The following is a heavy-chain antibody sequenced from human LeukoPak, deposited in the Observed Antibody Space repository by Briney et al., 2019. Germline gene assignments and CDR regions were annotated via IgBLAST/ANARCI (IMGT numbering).Heavy chain of an antibody. J-gene: IGHJ6*02. CDR3: ARGRYCSRTSCHPEGRGMDG. CDR1: GGSFSGYY. CDR2: INHSGST. D-gene: IGHD2-2*01. Sequence: SETLSLTCAVYGGSFSGYYWSWIRQPPGKGLEWIGEINHSGSTNYNPSLKSRVTISVDTSKNQFSLKLSSVTAADTAVYYCARGRYCSRTSCHPEGRGMDGWGQGTTVTVSS. V-gene: IGHV4-34*01.